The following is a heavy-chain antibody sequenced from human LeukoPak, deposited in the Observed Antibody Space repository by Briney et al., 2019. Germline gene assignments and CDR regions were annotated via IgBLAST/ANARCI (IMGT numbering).Heavy chain of an antibody. CDR1: GFTFSNHH. J-gene: IGHJ4*02. CDR3: ARWNYDSGSWVLDY. D-gene: IGHD3-10*01. Sequence: GGSLRLSCAGSGFTFSNHHMNWVRRAPGKGLEWVAKIKQDGGEKHYVDSVKGRFTISRDNAKNSLYLQMNSLRVEDTAMYYCARWNYDSGSWVLDYWGQGTLVTVSS. V-gene: IGHV3-7*05. CDR2: IKQDGGEK.